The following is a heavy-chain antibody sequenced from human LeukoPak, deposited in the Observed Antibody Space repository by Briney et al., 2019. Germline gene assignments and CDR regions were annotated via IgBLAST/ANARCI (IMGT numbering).Heavy chain of an antibody. CDR2: VYNTEST. D-gene: IGHD5-12*01. CDR3: ARIAATIGADYFDY. V-gene: IGHV4-4*07. CDR1: GDSISRTY. Sequence: SETLSLTCSVSGDSISRTYWSWVRQPAGKGLEWIGRVYNTESTNYNPSLESRVTMSIDTSKNQFSLKLSSVTAADTAVYYCARIAATIGADYFDYWGQGTLVTVSS. J-gene: IGHJ4*02.